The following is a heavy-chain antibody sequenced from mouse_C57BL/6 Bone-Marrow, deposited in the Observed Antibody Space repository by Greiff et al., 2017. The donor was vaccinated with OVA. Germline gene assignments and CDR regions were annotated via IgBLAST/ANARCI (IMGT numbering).Heavy chain of an antibody. J-gene: IGHJ4*01. V-gene: IGHV1-15*01. CDR2: IDPETGGT. CDR1: GYTFTDYE. D-gene: IGHD2-5*01. CDR3: TEGYSNYYAMDY. Sequence: VQLQQSGAELVRPGASVTLSCKASGYTFTDYEMHWVKQTPVHGLEWIGAIDPETGGTAYNQKFKGKAILTADKSSSTAYMELRSLTSEDSAVYYCTEGYSNYYAMDYWGQGTSVTVSS.